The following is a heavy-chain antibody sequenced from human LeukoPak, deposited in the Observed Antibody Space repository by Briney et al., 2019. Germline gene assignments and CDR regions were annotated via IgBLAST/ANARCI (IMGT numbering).Heavy chain of an antibody. CDR2: ISYDGSNK. CDR1: RFTFSSYA. J-gene: IGHJ4*02. CDR3: ARRGFGGVLFY. V-gene: IGHV3-30*04. D-gene: IGHD3-16*01. Sequence: GRSLRLSCAASRFTFSSYAMHWVRQAPGKGLEWVAVISYDGSNKYYTDSVKGRFTISRDNSKNTLYLQMNSLRAEDTAVYYCARRGFGGVLFYWGQGTLVTVSS.